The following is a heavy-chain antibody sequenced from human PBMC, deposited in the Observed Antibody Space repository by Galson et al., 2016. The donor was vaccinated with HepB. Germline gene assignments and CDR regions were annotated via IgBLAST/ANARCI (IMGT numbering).Heavy chain of an antibody. J-gene: IGHJ4*02. V-gene: IGHV3-30*14. D-gene: IGHD3-9*01. Sequence: SLRLSCAAAGFSFSGYALHWVRQAPDKGLEWVAGILYDGNNQYYADSVKSRFTISRENSGNTVYLQMNNLRVEDTAVYYCSRDRKGALWYFFDNWGQGTLVTVSS. CDR1: GFSFSGYA. CDR3: SRDRKGALWYFFDN. CDR2: ILYDGNNQ.